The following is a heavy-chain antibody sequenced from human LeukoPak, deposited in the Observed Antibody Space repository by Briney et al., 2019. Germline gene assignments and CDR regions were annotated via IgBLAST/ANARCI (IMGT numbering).Heavy chain of an antibody. CDR3: TRVSLVVASVFFDY. CDR1: GFTFGDYA. J-gene: IGHJ4*02. V-gene: IGHV3-49*04. Sequence: GGSLRLSCTASGFTFGDYAMSWVRQAPGKGLEWVSFIRSKPYGGTTEYAASVKGRFTISRDDSKSTAYLQMNSLKTEDTAVYYCTRVSLVVASVFFDYWGQGTLVTVSS. D-gene: IGHD2-15*01. CDR2: IRSKPYGGTT.